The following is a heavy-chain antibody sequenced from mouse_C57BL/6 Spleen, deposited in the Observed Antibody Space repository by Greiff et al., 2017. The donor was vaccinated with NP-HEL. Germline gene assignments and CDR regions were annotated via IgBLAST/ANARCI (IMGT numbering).Heavy chain of an antibody. CDR2: IYPGDGDT. CDR1: GYAFSSSW. J-gene: IGHJ4*01. V-gene: IGHV1-82*01. Sequence: QVQLKQSGPELVKPGASVKISCKASGYAFSSSWMNWVKQRPGKGLEWIGRIYPGDGDTNYNGKFKGKATLTADKSSSTAYMQLSSLTSEDSAVYFCARKGTRAMDYWGQGTSVTVSS. CDR3: ARKGTRAMDY. D-gene: IGHD3-1*01.